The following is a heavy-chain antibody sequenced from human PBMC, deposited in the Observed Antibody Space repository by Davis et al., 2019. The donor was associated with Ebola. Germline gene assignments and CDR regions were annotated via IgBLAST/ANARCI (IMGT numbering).Heavy chain of an antibody. CDR2: INAGNGNT. J-gene: IGHJ4*02. D-gene: IGHD7-27*01. V-gene: IGHV1-3*01. Sequence: AASVKVSCKASGYTFTSYAMHWVRQAPGQRLEWMGWINAGNGNTKYSQKFQGRVTITRDTSASTAYMELSSLRSEDTAVYYCARIPSPRGWGRYYFDYWGQGTLVTVSS. CDR3: ARIPSPRGWGRYYFDY. CDR1: GYTFTSYA.